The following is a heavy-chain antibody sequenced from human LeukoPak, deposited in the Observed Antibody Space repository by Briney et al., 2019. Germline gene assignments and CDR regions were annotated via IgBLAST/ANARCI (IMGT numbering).Heavy chain of an antibody. CDR1: GGTFSSYT. CDR3: ARGVPAAYYFDY. Sequence: SVKLSCKASGGTFSSYTISWVRQAPGQGLEWMGRIIPILGIANYAQKFQGRVTITADKSTSTAYMELSSLRSEDTAVYYCARGVPAAYYFDYWGQGTLVTVSS. D-gene: IGHD2-2*01. J-gene: IGHJ4*02. CDR2: IIPILGIA. V-gene: IGHV1-69*02.